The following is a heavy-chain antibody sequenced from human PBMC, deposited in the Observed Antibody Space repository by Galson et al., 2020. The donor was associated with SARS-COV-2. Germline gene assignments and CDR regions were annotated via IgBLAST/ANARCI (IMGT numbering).Heavy chain of an antibody. J-gene: IGHJ6*03. CDR2: ISASHGNP. CDR3: ARWFGVVLIPHYYYYMDV. CDR1: GYTFTSYG. V-gene: IGHV1-18*01. D-gene: IGHD3-3*01. Sequence: ASVKVPCKASGYTFTSYGIRWVRQAPAQEREGMGWISASHGNPHYAPKLQGPITITTDTSTSTAYMEQRSLSSDDPAVYYLARWFGVVLIPHYYYYMDVWVKGSMVTVCS.